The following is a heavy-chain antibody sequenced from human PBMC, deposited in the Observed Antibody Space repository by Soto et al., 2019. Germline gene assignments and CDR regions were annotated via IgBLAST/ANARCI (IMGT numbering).Heavy chain of an antibody. CDR1: GGTFSSYA. CDR3: ASDRGYGDYLD. D-gene: IGHD4-17*01. V-gene: IGHV1-69*12. J-gene: IGHJ4*02. Sequence: QVQLVQSGAEVKKPGSSVKVSCKASGGTFSSYAISWVRQAPGQGLEWMGGIIPIFGTANYTQKFQGRVTITADESTSTGYMELSSLRYEDTAVYACASDRGYGDYLDWGQGTLVTVSS. CDR2: IIPIFGTA.